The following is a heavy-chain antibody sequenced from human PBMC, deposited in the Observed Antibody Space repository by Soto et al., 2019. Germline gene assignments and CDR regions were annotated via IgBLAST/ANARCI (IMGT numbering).Heavy chain of an antibody. CDR1: GYSISSGYY. D-gene: IGHD6-19*01. CDR3: ARDPGSGWLGHFDS. Sequence: XETLSLTCAVSGYSISSGYYWGWIRQPPVKGLEWIGSIFHSGSTYSNPSLKSRVTISVDTSKNQFSLKLASVTAADTAVYYCARDPGSGWLGHFDSWGQGTLATVSS. J-gene: IGHJ4*02. CDR2: IFHSGST. V-gene: IGHV4-38-2*02.